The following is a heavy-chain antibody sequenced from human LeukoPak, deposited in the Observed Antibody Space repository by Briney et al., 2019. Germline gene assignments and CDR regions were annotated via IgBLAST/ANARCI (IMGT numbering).Heavy chain of an antibody. D-gene: IGHD2/OR15-2a*01. CDR3: ARVDFEGGLDY. V-gene: IGHV4-31*03. Sequence: SSETLSLTCTVSGGSISSGGYYWSWIRQHPGKGLEWIGYIYYSGSTYYNRSLKSRVTISVDTSKNQFSLKLSSVTAADTAVYYCARVDFEGGLDYWGQGTLVTVSS. CDR2: IYYSGST. J-gene: IGHJ4*02. CDR1: GGSISSGGYY.